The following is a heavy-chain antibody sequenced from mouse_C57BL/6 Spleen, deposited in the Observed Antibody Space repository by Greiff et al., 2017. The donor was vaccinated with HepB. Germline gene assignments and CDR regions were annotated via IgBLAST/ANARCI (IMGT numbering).Heavy chain of an antibody. CDR2: IYPGDGDT. CDR3: ARTTVVENWYFDV. Sequence: VQVVESGAELVKPGASVKISCKASGYAFSSYWMNWVKQRPGKGLEWIGQIYPGDGDTNYNGKFKGKATLTADKSSSTAYMQLSSLTSEDSAVYFYARTTVVENWYFDVWGTGTTVTVSS. D-gene: IGHD1-1*01. J-gene: IGHJ1*03. V-gene: IGHV1-80*01. CDR1: GYAFSSYW.